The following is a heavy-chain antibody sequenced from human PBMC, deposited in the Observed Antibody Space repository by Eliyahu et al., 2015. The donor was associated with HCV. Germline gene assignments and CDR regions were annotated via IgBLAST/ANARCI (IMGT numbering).Heavy chain of an antibody. Sequence: QVQLVQSGAEVKKPGASVKVSCKASGYTFTSYGISWVRQAPGQGLEWMGWISAYNGNTNYAQKLQGRVTMTTDTSTSTAYMELRSLRSDDTAVYYCARDQPFGIAAAGLAGNWFDPWGQGTLVTVSS. V-gene: IGHV1-18*01. D-gene: IGHD6-13*01. J-gene: IGHJ5*02. CDR1: GYTFTSYG. CDR3: ARDQPFGIAAAGLAGNWFDP. CDR2: ISAYNGNT.